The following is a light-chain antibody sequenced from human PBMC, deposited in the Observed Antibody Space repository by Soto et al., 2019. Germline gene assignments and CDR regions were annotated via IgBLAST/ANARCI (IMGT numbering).Light chain of an antibody. V-gene: IGKV4-1*01. CDR3: QQYYSTPLT. J-gene: IGKJ4*01. CDR1: QSGVYSSNNKNY. CDR2: WAS. Sequence: IVMTQSPDSLAVSLGERATINCKSSQSGVYSSNNKNYLTWYQQKPGQPPMLLIYWASTRESGVPDRFSGSGSGTDFTLTISSLEAEDVAVYYCQQYYSTPLTFGGGTKVEIK.